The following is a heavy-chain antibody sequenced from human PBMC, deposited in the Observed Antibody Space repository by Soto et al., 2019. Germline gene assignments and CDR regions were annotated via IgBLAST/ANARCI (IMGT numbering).Heavy chain of an antibody. V-gene: IGHV1-18*04. D-gene: IGHD2-15*01. J-gene: IGHJ6*02. CDR1: GYTFISHG. CDR3: ARVSSSIVVVPDYGMDV. Sequence: ASVKCYCKASGYTFISHGISWVRHAPGQGLEWMGWISGKNGNTNYAQKLQGRVTLTTDTSTSTAYMELRSLRSDDTAVYYCARVSSSIVVVPDYGMDVWGQGTTVTVSS. CDR2: ISGKNGNT.